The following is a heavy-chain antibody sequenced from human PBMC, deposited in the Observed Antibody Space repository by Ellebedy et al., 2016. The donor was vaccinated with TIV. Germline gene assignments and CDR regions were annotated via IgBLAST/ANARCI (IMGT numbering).Heavy chain of an antibody. V-gene: IGHV4-31*03. D-gene: IGHD2-8*01. J-gene: IGHJ2*01. CDR2: TYYSGST. Sequence: MPSETLSLTCTVSGGSISRGSYYWNWIRQSPGKGLEWIAYTYYSGSTYYNPSLKSRVNVSVDTSKNQFSLKLSSVTAADTAVYYCVRVIVDGVWGYFDLWGRGTLVTVSS. CDR1: GGSISRGSYY. CDR3: VRVIVDGVWGYFDL.